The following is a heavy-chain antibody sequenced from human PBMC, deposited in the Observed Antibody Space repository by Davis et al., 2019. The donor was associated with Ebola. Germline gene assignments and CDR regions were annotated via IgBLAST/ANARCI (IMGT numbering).Heavy chain of an antibody. CDR3: ARHDYGDSHFDY. D-gene: IGHD4-17*01. J-gene: IGHJ4*02. CDR1: GFTFSSYS. V-gene: IGHV3-33*08. CDR2: IWYDGSNK. Sequence: GESLKISCAASGFTFSSYSMNWVRQAPGKGLEWVAVIWYDGSNKYYADSVKGRFTISRDNSKNTLYLQMNSLRAEDTAVYYCARHDYGDSHFDYWGQGTLVTVSS.